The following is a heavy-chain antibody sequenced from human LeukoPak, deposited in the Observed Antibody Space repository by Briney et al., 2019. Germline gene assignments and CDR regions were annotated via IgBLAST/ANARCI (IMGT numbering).Heavy chain of an antibody. D-gene: IGHD3-10*01. Sequence: GASVKVSCKASGGTFSSYAISWVRQAPGQGLEWMGGIIPIFGTANYAQKFQGRVTITADESTSTAYMELSSLRSEDTAVYYCARDISNGDGSYAFDIWGQGTMVTVSS. CDR2: IIPIFGTA. CDR3: ARDISNGDGSYAFDI. CDR1: GGTFSSYA. V-gene: IGHV1-69*13. J-gene: IGHJ3*02.